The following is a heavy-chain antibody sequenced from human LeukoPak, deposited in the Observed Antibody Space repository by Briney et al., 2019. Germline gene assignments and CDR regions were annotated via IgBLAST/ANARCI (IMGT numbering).Heavy chain of an antibody. CDR2: INPNSGGT. Sequence: ASVTVSCKASGYTFTGYYMHWVRQAPGQGHEWMGWINPNSGGTNYAQTFQGSVTMIRDTSISTSYTELSRLRSDDTTVDYFPDNPDILTGSPDYGMDVWGQGTTVSVSS. CDR3: PDNPDILTGSPDYGMDV. J-gene: IGHJ6*02. D-gene: IGHD3-9*01. CDR1: GYTFTGYY. V-gene: IGHV1-2*02.